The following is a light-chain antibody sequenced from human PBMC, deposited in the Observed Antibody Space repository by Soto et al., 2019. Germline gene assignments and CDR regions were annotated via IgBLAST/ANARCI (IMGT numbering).Light chain of an antibody. CDR3: QQYGSSPNT. V-gene: IGKV3-20*01. J-gene: IGKJ2*01. CDR1: QSVRSSY. CDR2: GAS. Sequence: EIVLTQSPGTLSLSPGERATLSCRASQSVRSSYLAWYQQKPGQAPRLLIYGASSRATGLPDRFRGSGSGTDFTLTISRLEPEDFAVCYCQQYGSSPNTFGQGTKLEIK.